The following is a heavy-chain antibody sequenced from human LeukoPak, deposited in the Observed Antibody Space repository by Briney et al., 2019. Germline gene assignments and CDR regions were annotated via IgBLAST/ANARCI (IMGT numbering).Heavy chain of an antibody. CDR2: IRYDGSNK. D-gene: IGHD5-12*01. J-gene: IGHJ4*02. V-gene: IGHV3-30*02. CDR1: GFTVSSNY. CDR3: AKDRNMRVWPRPFDY. Sequence: PGGSLRLSCAASGFTVSSNYTSWVRQAPGKGLEWVAFIRYDGSNKYYADSVKGRFTISRDNSKNTLYLQMNSLRAEDTAVYYCAKDRNMRVWPRPFDYWGQGTLVTVSS.